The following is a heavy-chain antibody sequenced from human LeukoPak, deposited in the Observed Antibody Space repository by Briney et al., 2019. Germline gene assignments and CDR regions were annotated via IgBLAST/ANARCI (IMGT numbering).Heavy chain of an antibody. CDR3: AKGGWLEY. J-gene: IGHJ4*02. CDR2: LSVIGANT. V-gene: IGHV3-23*01. D-gene: IGHD6-19*01. Sequence: GGSLRLSCAASGFIFSNAWMSWVRQAPGKGLEWVSILSVIGANTNYADSVKGRFTSSRDNSRNTLYLQMNSLRAEDTAVYYCAKGGWLEYWGQGTLVTVSS. CDR1: GFIFSNAW.